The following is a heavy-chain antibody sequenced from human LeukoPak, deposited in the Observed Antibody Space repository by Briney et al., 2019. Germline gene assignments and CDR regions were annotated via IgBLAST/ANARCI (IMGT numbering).Heavy chain of an antibody. CDR1: GFYFGGYS. J-gene: IGHJ6*03. Sequence: PGGSLRLSCAASGFYFGGYSMNWVRQAPGKGLEWVSSINTGSTYMYYADSVRGRFTISRDNAKNSLHLQMSSLRVEDTAVYFCARVEATTGRNYHYYYMDVWGKGTTVTVSS. V-gene: IGHV3-21*01. D-gene: IGHD1-1*01. CDR2: INTGSTYM. CDR3: ARVEATTGRNYHYYYMDV.